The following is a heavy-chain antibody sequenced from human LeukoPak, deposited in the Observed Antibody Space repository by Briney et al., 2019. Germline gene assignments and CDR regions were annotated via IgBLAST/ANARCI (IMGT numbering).Heavy chain of an antibody. D-gene: IGHD6-19*01. J-gene: IGHJ5*02. V-gene: IGHV4-59*01. Sequence: PSETLSLTCHVSGGYITTYYWSWLRQPPGKGLEWIGYAYYSGSNDDNPSLRSRVTMSADASRNQFSLTLSSVTAADTAIYYCATLNIESSSGWFFRSWGQGTLVSVSS. CDR3: ATLNIESSSGWFFRS. CDR2: AYYSGSN. CDR1: GGYITTYY.